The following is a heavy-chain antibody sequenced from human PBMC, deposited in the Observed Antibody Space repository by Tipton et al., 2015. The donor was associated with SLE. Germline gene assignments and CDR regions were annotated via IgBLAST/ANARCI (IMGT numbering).Heavy chain of an antibody. J-gene: IGHJ3*02. Sequence: SLRLSCAASGFTFSSYEMNWVRQAPGKGLEWVSYISSSSSTIYYADSVKGRFTISRDNAKNSLYLQMNSLRAEDTAVYYCARGDRYDAFDIWGQGTMVTVSS. D-gene: IGHD3-16*02. V-gene: IGHV3-48*03. CDR2: ISSSSSTI. CDR1: GFTFSSYE. CDR3: ARGDRYDAFDI.